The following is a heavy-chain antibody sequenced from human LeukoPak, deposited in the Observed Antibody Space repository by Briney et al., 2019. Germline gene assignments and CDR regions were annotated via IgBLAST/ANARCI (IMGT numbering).Heavy chain of an antibody. CDR2: INSDGSST. CDR1: GFTFSSYW. Sequence: PGGSLRLSCAASGFTFSSYWMHWVRQAPGKGLVWVSRINSDGSSTSYADSVKGRFTISRDNAKNTLYLQMNSLRAEDTAVYYCAKDGLLWFGELLSWGQGTLVTVSS. CDR3: AKDGLLWFGELLS. V-gene: IGHV3-74*01. D-gene: IGHD3-10*01. J-gene: IGHJ4*02.